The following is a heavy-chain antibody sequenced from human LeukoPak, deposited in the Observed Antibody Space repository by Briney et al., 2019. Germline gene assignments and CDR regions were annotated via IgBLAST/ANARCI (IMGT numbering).Heavy chain of an antibody. V-gene: IGHV1-69*04. Sequence: GASVKVSCKASGGTFSSYAIIWVRQAPGQGLEWMGRIIPILGIANYAQKFQGRVTITADKSTSTAYMELSSLRSEDTAVYYCARGRVDPNGSFDYWGQGTLVTVSS. CDR1: GGTFSSYA. D-gene: IGHD3-10*01. CDR2: IIPILGIA. CDR3: ARGRVDPNGSFDY. J-gene: IGHJ4*02.